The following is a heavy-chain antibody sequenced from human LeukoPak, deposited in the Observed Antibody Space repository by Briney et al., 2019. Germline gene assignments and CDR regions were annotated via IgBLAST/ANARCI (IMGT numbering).Heavy chain of an antibody. V-gene: IGHV3-21*04. D-gene: IGHD6-6*01. CDR3: AKDIGVSAYSSSSVLGY. Sequence: GGSLRLSCAASGFTFSSYSMNWVRQAPGKGLEWVSSISSSSSYIYYADSVKGRFTISRDNAKNSLYLQMNSLRAEDTALYYCAKDIGVSAYSSSSVLGYWGQGTLVTVSS. J-gene: IGHJ4*02. CDR2: ISSSSSYI. CDR1: GFTFSSYS.